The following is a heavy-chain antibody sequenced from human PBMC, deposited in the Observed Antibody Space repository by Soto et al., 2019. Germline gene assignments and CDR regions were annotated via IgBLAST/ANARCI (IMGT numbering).Heavy chain of an antibody. V-gene: IGHV4-34*01. CDR3: ARGSTMVRGVMRGWFDP. CDR1: GGSFSGYY. J-gene: IGHJ5*02. CDR2: INHSGST. Sequence: QVQLQQWGAGLLKPSETLSLTCAVYGGSFSGYYWSWIRQPPGKGLEWIGEINHSGSTNYNPSLKSQVTISVDTSKNQFSLKLSSVTAAATAVYYWARGSTMVRGVMRGWFDPWGQGTLVTVSS. D-gene: IGHD3-10*01.